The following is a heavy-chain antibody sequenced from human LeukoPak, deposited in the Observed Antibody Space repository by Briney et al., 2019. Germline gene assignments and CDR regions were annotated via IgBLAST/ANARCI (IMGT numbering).Heavy chain of an antibody. CDR2: ISYDGSNK. V-gene: IGHV3-30*04. Sequence: PGRSLRLSCAASGFTFSSYARHWVRQAPGKGLEWVAVISYDGSNKYYADSVKGRFTISRDNSKNTLYLQMNSLRAEDTAAYYCARTEGIAAASRGFYYWGQGTLVTVSS. J-gene: IGHJ4*02. D-gene: IGHD6-13*01. CDR1: GFTFSSYA. CDR3: ARTEGIAAASRGFYY.